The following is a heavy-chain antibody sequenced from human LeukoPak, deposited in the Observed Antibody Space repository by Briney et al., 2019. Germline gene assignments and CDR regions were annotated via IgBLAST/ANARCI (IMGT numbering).Heavy chain of an antibody. CDR2: ISAYNGNT. J-gene: IGHJ4*02. CDR3: ARDAPLGSGWYSPIDY. V-gene: IGHV1-18*01. D-gene: IGHD6-19*01. Sequence: ASVKVSCKASGGTFDNHAVSWVRQAPGQGLEWMGWISAYNGNTNYAQKLQGRVTMTTDTSTSTAYMELRSLRSDDTAVYYCARDAPLGSGWYSPIDYWGQGTLVTVSS. CDR1: GGTFDNHA.